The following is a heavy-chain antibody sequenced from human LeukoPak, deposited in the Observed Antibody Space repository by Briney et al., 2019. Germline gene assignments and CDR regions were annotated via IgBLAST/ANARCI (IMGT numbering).Heavy chain of an antibody. V-gene: IGHV3-43D*03. CDR3: AKGVASYDILTPRSYYYYGMDV. Sequence: PGGSLRLSCAASGFTFDDYAMHWVRQAPGKGLEWVSLISWDGGSTYYADSVKGRFTISRDNSKNSLYLQMNSLRVEDTALYYCAKGVASYDILTPRSYYYYGMDVWGQGTTVTVSS. CDR1: GFTFDDYA. D-gene: IGHD3-9*01. CDR2: ISWDGGST. J-gene: IGHJ6*02.